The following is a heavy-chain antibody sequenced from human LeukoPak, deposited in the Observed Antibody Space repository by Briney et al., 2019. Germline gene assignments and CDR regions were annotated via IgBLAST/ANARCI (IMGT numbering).Heavy chain of an antibody. CDR1: GFPLSGYS. CDR3: ARGTGKTKAFDV. Sequence: GGSLRLSCAASGFPLSGYSLNWVRQLPGKGLEWVSSISSSSSYIYYADSVKGRSTISRDNAKNSLHLQMKSLRAEDTAVYFCARGTGKTKAFDVWGQGTMVTVSS. J-gene: IGHJ3*01. V-gene: IGHV3-21*01. CDR2: ISSSSSYI. D-gene: IGHD1/OR15-1a*01.